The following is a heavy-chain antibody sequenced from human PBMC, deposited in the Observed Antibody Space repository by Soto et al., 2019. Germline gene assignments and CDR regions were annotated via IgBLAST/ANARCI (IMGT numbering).Heavy chain of an antibody. D-gene: IGHD3-22*01. J-gene: IGHJ4*02. CDR3: ATTLAPLPEPSSGYDY. V-gene: IGHV3-23*01. CDR1: GFTFSSYA. Sequence: GSLILSGAASGFTFSSYAMSWVRQAPGKGLEWVSAISGSGGSTYYADSVKGRFTISRDNSKNTLYLQMNSLRAEDTAVYYCATTLAPLPEPSSGYDYWGQETLVTVSS. CDR2: ISGSGGST.